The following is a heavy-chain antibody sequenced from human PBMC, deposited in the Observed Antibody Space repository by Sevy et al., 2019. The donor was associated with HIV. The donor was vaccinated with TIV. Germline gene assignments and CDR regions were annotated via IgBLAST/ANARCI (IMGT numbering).Heavy chain of an antibody. CDR1: RFNVNDNY. V-gene: IGHV3-53*01. J-gene: IGHJ6*02. D-gene: IGHD3-16*02. CDR2: IHADGSS. Sequence: GGSLRLSCAASRFNVNDNYMTWVRQAPGKGLEWVSIIHADGSSYYAYSVKGRFTMSRDDSKNIVNLQMNSLRADDTAVYYCARDRRFCGNECYLYYYYGMDVWGQGTAVTVSS. CDR3: ARDRRFCGNECYLYYYYGMDV.